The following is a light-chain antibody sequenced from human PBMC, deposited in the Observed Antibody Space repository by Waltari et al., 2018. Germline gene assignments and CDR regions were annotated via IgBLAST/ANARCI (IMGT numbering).Light chain of an antibody. CDR2: GAS. J-gene: IGKJ2*01. V-gene: IGKV1-9*01. CDR1: QDISSY. Sequence: DIQLTQSPSFLSASIRDRVTITCRASQDISSYLAWYQQKPGKAPKLLIYGASTLQSEVPSGFSGSGSGTEFTLTISSLQPEDFATYYCQQLYNYPRTFGQGTKLEIK. CDR3: QQLYNYPRT.